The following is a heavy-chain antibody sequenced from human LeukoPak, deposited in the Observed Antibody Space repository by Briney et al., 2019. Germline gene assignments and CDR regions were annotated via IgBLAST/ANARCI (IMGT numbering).Heavy chain of an antibody. CDR1: GGSFSGYY. J-gene: IGHJ3*02. CDR3: ARVEEMATIWGAFDI. D-gene: IGHD5-24*01. CDR2: INHSGST. V-gene: IGHV4-34*01. Sequence: SETLSLTCAVYGGSFSGYYWSWIRQPPGKGLEWIGEINHSGSTYYNPSLKSRVTISVDRSKNQFSLKLSSVTAADTAVYYCARVEEMATIWGAFDIWGQGTMVTVSS.